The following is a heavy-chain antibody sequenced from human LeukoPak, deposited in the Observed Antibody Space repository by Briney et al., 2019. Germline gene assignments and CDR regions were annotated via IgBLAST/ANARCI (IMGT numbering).Heavy chain of an antibody. CDR3: ARDLVGATSTFAY. V-gene: IGHV3-23*01. CDR2: IIGSGDET. Sequence: GGSLRFSCAGSGFTFSNYAMNWVRQAPGKGLEWVSGIIGSGDETYFADSVRGRFTISRDNSKNTLYLQMNSLRAEDTALYYCARDLVGATSTFAYWGQGTLVTVSS. CDR1: GFTFSNYA. D-gene: IGHD1-26*01. J-gene: IGHJ4*02.